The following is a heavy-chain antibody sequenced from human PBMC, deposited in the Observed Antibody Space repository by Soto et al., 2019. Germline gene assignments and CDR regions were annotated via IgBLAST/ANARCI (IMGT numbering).Heavy chain of an antibody. V-gene: IGHV3-48*02. J-gene: IGHJ4*02. D-gene: IGHD3-10*01. Sequence: EVQLVESGGGLVQPGGSLRLSCAASRFTFSAYSMNWVRQAPGKGLEWISYISSSSGPIYYADSVKGRFTISRDNAKNSLYVQMNSLRDEDTAVYFCARDAGSASYFDYWGQGTLVTVSS. CDR3: ARDAGSASYFDY. CDR2: ISSSSGPI. CDR1: RFTFSAYS.